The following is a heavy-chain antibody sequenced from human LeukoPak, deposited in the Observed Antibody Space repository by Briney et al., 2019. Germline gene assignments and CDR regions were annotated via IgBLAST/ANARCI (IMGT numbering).Heavy chain of an antibody. CDR2: INHSGST. Sequence: SETLSLTCAVYGGSFSGYYWSGIRQPPGKGLEWIGEINHSGSTNYNPSLKSRVTISVDTSKNQFSLKLSSVTAADTAVYYCARGGGGYCSGGSRYSYYFDYWGQGNLVTVSS. V-gene: IGHV4-34*01. D-gene: IGHD2-15*01. J-gene: IGHJ4*02. CDR1: GGSFSGYY. CDR3: ARGGGGYCSGGSRYSYYFDY.